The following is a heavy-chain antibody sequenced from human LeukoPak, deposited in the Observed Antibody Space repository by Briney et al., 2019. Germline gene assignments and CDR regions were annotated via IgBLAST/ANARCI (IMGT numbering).Heavy chain of an antibody. CDR3: ASPQTSGYAFGY. Sequence: GGSLRLSCAASGFTFSSYSMNWIRQAPGKGLECVSYISGSGRTIYYADSVKGRFTISRDNAKNSLYLQMYSLRAGDTAAYYCASPQTSGYAFGYWGQGTLVTVSS. D-gene: IGHD5-12*01. V-gene: IGHV3-48*04. J-gene: IGHJ4*02. CDR2: ISGSGRTI. CDR1: GFTFSSYS.